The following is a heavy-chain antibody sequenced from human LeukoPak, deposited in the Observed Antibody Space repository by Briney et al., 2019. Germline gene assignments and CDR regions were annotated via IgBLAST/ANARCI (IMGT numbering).Heavy chain of an antibody. CDR1: GFTFSIYA. D-gene: IGHD1-26*01. V-gene: IGHV3-23*01. CDR2: ISGSGGNT. Sequence: GRCLRLSCAASGFTFSIYAMSWVRQAPGKGLEWGSAISGSGGNTYYADSVKGRFTISRDNSKNTLYLQMNSLRAEDTAVYHWAKGWIHSGSALDYWGQGTLVTVSS. CDR3: AKGWIHSGSALDY. J-gene: IGHJ4*02.